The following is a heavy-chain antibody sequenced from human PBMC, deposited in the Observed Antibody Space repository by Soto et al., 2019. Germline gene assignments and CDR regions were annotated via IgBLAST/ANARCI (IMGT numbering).Heavy chain of an antibody. CDR3: AKSTDYDFWSGYYYYYGMDV. Sequence: VGSLRLSCAASGFTFSSYAMSWVRQAPGKGLEWVSAISGSGGSTYYADSVKGRFTISRDNSKNTLYLQMNSLRAEDTAVYYCAKSTDYDFWSGYYYYYGMDVWGQGTTVTVSS. CDR1: GFTFSSYA. CDR2: ISGSGGST. V-gene: IGHV3-23*01. D-gene: IGHD3-3*01. J-gene: IGHJ6*02.